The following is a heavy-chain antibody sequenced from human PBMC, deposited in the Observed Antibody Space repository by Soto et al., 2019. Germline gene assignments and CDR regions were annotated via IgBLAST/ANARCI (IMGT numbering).Heavy chain of an antibody. CDR1: GYSFTSYW. J-gene: IGHJ5*02. V-gene: IGHV5-51*03. Sequence: GXSLKISCKGSGYSFTSYWIGCVRQMPCKGLEWMGIIYPGASDTRYSPSFQGQVTISADKSISTAYLQWSSLKASDTAMYYCALAPGRNWFDPWGQGTLVTVSS. CDR3: ALAPGRNWFDP. CDR2: IYPGASDT. D-gene: IGHD3-10*01.